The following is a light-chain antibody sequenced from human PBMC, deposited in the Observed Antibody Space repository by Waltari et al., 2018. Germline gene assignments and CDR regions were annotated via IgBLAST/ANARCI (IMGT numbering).Light chain of an antibody. CDR3: LQDYDYPRT. V-gene: IGKV3-15*01. CDR2: GAS. CDR1: ESVSTK. J-gene: IGKJ1*01. Sequence: ETVMTQSPATLSVSPGAGATLSCRASESVSTKLAWYQRKSGQAPRLLIYGASTRATGIPARFSGTGSGTEFTLTVSSLQSEDFALYYCLQDYDYPRTFGQGTRVELK.